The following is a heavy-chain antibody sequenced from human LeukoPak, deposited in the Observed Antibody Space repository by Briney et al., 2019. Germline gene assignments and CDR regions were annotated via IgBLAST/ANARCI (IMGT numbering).Heavy chain of an antibody. CDR3: ARVPRYSGADY. J-gene: IGHJ4*02. CDR2: IYYSGST. V-gene: IGHV4-59*01. D-gene: IGHD1-26*01. CDR1: GGSISSYY. Sequence: PSETLSLTCTVSGGSISSYYWSWIRQPPGKGLEWIGYIYYSGSTNYNPSLKSRVTISVDTSKNQFSLKLSSVTAADTAVYYCARVPRYSGADYWGQGTLVTVSS.